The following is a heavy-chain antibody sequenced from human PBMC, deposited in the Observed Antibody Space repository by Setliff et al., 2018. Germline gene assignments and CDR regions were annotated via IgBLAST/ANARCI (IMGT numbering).Heavy chain of an antibody. CDR3: TRDWGGVGATNAFDI. CDR2: ISSSSTYI. Sequence: PGESLKISCAASGFSFSDYSMNWVRQAPGKGLEWVSSISSSSTYIFYADSVRGRFTVSRDNAKNSVYLQMNGLGAEDTAVYYCTRDWGGVGATNAFDIRGQGTMVTVSS. V-gene: IGHV3-21*01. D-gene: IGHD1-26*01. J-gene: IGHJ3*02. CDR1: GFSFSDYS.